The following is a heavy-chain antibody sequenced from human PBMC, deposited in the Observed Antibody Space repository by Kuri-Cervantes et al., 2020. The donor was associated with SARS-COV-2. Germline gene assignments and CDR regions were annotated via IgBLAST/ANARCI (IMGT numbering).Heavy chain of an antibody. J-gene: IGHJ5*01. Sequence: GESLKISCAASGFTFSSYAMNWVRQAPGKGLEWVSAINGDGSNTYYADSVKGRFTISRDNSKNTLYLQMNSLRADDTAVYYCAKSPLVPTAKSDSWGQGTLVTVSS. D-gene: IGHD2-2*01. CDR3: AKSPLVPTAKSDS. CDR2: INGDGSNT. CDR1: GFTFSSYA. V-gene: IGHV3-23*01.